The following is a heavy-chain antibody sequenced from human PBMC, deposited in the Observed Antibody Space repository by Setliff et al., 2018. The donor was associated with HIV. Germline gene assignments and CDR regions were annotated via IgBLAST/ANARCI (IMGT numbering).Heavy chain of an antibody. CDR3: ARVGPFEFNSSGYAEF. Sequence: ASVKVSCKASGYTFSSFAMSWVRQAPGQGLEWVAWISGYNGHTNYAQRFQGRVTVTTDTSTSTAYMELRSLRSDDTAVYFCARVGPFEFNSSGYAEFWGQGTPGTV. V-gene: IGHV1-18*01. CDR2: ISGYNGHT. J-gene: IGHJ4*02. CDR1: GYTFSSFA. D-gene: IGHD3-22*01.